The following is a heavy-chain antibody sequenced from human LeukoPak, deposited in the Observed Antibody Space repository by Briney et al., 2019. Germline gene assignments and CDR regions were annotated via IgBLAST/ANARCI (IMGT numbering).Heavy chain of an antibody. CDR2: IKSKTDGGTT. CDR3: TTEGVPDYFDY. D-gene: IGHD3-10*01. V-gene: IGHV3-15*01. J-gene: IGHJ4*02. CDR1: GFIFSDCA. Sequence: PGRSLRLSCAASGFIFSDCAMQWVRQAPGKGLEWVGRIKSKTDGGTTDYAAPVKGRFTISRDDSKNTLYLQMNSLKTEDTAVYYCTTEGVPDYFDYWGQGTLVTVSS.